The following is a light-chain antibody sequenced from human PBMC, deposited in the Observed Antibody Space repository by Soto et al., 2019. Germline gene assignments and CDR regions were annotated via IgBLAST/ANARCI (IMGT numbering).Light chain of an antibody. CDR3: QQSYSTPYT. Sequence: DIQITQSPSSLSASVGDRVTITCRASQSISSYLNWYQQKPGKAPKLLIYAASNLQSGVPSRFSGSASGTDFTLTISSLQPEDFATYYCQQSYSTPYTFGQGTKLESK. V-gene: IGKV1-39*01. CDR2: AAS. CDR1: QSISSY. J-gene: IGKJ2*01.